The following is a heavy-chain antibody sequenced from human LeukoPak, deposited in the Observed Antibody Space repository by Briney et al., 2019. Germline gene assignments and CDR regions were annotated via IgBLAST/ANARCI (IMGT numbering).Heavy chain of an antibody. V-gene: IGHV3-23*01. D-gene: IGHD4-17*01. Sequence: PGGSLRLSCAASGFTFSSYAMSWVRQAPGKGLEWVSAISGSGGSTYYADSVKGRFTISRDNSKNTLYLQMNSLRAEDTVVYYCAKSVHRTVTTLALNWGQGTLVTVSS. CDR1: GFTFSSYA. CDR3: AKSVHRTVTTLALN. CDR2: ISGSGGST. J-gene: IGHJ4*02.